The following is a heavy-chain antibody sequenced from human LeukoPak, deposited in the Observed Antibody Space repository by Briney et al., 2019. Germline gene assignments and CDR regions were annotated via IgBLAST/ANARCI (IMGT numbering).Heavy chain of an antibody. CDR2: INSDGSST. CDR3: ARIGGDRHPIEY. D-gene: IGHD2-21*02. V-gene: IGHV3-74*01. J-gene: IGHJ4*02. Sequence: GGSLRLSCAASGFTFSSYWMHWVRQAPGKGLVWVSRINSDGSSTSYADSVKGRFTISRDNAKNTLYLQMNSLRAEDTAVYYCARIGGDRHPIEYWGQGTLVTVSS. CDR1: GFTFSSYW.